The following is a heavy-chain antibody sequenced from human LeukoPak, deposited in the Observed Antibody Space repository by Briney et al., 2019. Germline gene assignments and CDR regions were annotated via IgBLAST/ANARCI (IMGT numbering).Heavy chain of an antibody. D-gene: IGHD6-19*01. CDR3: AKEQWLAYYFDY. CDR2: ISSSSSYI. Sequence: GGSLRLSCAASGFTFSSLSMNWVRQAPGKGLEWVSSISSSSSYIYYADSVKGRFTISRDNSKNTLYLQMNSLRAEDTAVYYCAKEQWLAYYFDYWGQGTLVTVSS. J-gene: IGHJ4*02. CDR1: GFTFSSLS. V-gene: IGHV3-21*01.